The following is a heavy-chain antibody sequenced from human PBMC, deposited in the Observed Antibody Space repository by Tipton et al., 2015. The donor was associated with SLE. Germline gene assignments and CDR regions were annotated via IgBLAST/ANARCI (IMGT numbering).Heavy chain of an antibody. Sequence: TLSLTCAVYGGSFSGYYWSWIRQPPGKGLEWIGEINHSGSTNYNPSLKSRVTISVDTSKNQFSLKLSSVTAADTAVYYWASLIAAAGRGYGMDVWGQGTTVTVSS. V-gene: IGHV4-34*01. D-gene: IGHD6-13*01. CDR1: GGSFSGYY. CDR2: INHSGST. J-gene: IGHJ6*02. CDR3: ASLIAAAGRGYGMDV.